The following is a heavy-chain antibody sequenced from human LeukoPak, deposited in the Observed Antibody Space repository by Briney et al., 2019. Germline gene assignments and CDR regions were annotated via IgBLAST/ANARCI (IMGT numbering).Heavy chain of an antibody. CDR2: IYYSGST. J-gene: IGHJ4*02. V-gene: IGHV4-31*03. D-gene: IGHD3-9*01. CDR1: GDSFSSGGYH. Sequence: SETQSLTCTVSGDSFSSGGYHWSWIRQHPGKGLEWIGCIYYSGSTYYNPSLKSRVSISVDTSKNQFFLKLSSVTAADTAVYYCARGFGGGLLTGPADYWGQGTLVTVSS. CDR3: ARGFGGGLLTGPADY.